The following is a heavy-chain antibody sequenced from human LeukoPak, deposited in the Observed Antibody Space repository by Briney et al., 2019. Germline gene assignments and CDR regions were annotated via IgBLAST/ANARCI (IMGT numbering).Heavy chain of an antibody. V-gene: IGHV4-38-2*01. CDR1: GYSISSGYH. D-gene: IGHD3-10*01. Sequence: SETLSLTCAVSGYSISSGYHWGWIRQPPGKGLEWIGSIHHSGSTYYNPSLKSRVTISVDTSKNQFSLKLSSVTAADTAVYYCARRSDGSGGDYWGQGTLVTVSS. CDR3: ARRSDGSGGDY. CDR2: IHHSGST. J-gene: IGHJ4*02.